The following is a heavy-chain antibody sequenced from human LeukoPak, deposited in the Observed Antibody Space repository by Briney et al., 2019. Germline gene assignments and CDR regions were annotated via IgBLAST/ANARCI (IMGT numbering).Heavy chain of an antibody. CDR3: ARVKQQLVFYYYYYMDV. V-gene: IGHV4-31*03. CDR1: GGSISSGGYY. CDR2: IYYSGST. J-gene: IGHJ6*03. Sequence: SETLSLTCTVSGGSISSGGYYWSWIRQHPGKGLEWIGYIYYSGSTYYNPSLKGRVTISVDTSKNQFSLKLSSVTAADTAVYYCARVKQQLVFYYYYYMDVWGKGTTVTVSS. D-gene: IGHD6-13*01.